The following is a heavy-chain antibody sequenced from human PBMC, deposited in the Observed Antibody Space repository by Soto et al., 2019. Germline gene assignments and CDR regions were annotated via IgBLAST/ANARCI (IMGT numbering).Heavy chain of an antibody. CDR3: ASGNYDILTGYYRREDAFDI. J-gene: IGHJ3*02. Sequence: EVQLVESGGGLVRPGGSLRLSCAASGFTVSSNYMSWVRQAPGKGLEWVSVIYSGGSTYYADSVKGRFTISRHNSKNTLYLQMNSLRAEDTAVYYCASGNYDILTGYYRREDAFDIWGQGTMVTVSS. V-gene: IGHV3-53*04. CDR2: IYSGGST. D-gene: IGHD3-9*01. CDR1: GFTVSSNY.